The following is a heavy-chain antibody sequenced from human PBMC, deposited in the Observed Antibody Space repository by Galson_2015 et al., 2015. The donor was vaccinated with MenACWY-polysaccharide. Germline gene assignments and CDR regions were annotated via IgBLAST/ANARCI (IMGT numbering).Heavy chain of an antibody. CDR2: ISRNSSYT. Sequence: TPSFTCAASGFTFRTDDMNKDHHAPGKGPECVASISRNSSYTSYADSVKDRFTISRDNAKNSLYLQMNSLTAEDTAVYYCARNESSSWFINGFDPWGQGTLVTVSS. CDR3: ARNESSSWFINGFDP. V-gene: IGHV3-21*01. D-gene: IGHD6-13*01. CDR1: GFTFRTDD. J-gene: IGHJ5*02.